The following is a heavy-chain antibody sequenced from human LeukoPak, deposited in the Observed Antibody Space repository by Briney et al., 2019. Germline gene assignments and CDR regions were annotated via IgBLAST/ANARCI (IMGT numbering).Heavy chain of an antibody. Sequence: SGTLSLTCAVSGGSISSNNWWGWVRQPPGKGLEWIGEIYHSGSPNYNPSLKSRVTISVDKSRNHFSLNLSSVTAADTAVYYCARVRRDGYNSPDYWGQGTLVPVSS. CDR2: IYHSGSP. D-gene: IGHD5-24*01. J-gene: IGHJ4*02. CDR1: GGSISSNNW. CDR3: ARVRRDGYNSPDY. V-gene: IGHV4-4*02.